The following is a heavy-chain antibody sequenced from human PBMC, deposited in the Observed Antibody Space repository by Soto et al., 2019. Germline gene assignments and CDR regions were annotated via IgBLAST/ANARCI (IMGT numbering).Heavy chain of an antibody. D-gene: IGHD4-17*01. J-gene: IGHJ5*02. CDR3: AKERWAGYGEYQDP. V-gene: IGHV3-23*01. CDR2: ISGSGGST. Sequence: PGGSLRLSCAASGITFSSYAMSWVRQAPGKGLEWVSVISGSGGSTYYADSVKGRFTISRDNSKNTLYLQMNSLRAEDTAVYYCAKERWAGYGEYQDPWGQGTLVTVSS. CDR1: GITFSSYA.